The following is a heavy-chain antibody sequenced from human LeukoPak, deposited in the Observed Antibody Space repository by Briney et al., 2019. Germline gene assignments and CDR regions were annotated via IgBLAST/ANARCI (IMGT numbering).Heavy chain of an antibody. CDR3: ARQTAMGRSGDY. CDR1: GYSFTGYW. Sequence: GESLKISYKASGYSFTGYWIGWVRQMPGKGLEWMGIIDPSDSETRYTPSFQGQVTISVDKSLTTADLQWNSLKASDTAMYYCARQTAMGRSGDYWGQGTLVTVSS. CDR2: IDPSDSET. D-gene: IGHD5-18*01. V-gene: IGHV5-51*01. J-gene: IGHJ4*02.